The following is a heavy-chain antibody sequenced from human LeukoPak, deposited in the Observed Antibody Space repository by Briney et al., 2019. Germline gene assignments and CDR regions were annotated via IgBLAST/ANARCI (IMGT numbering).Heavy chain of an antibody. D-gene: IGHD1-20*01. Sequence: SETLSLTCAVYGGSFSGYYWSWIRQPPGKGLEWIGEINHSGSTNYNPSLKSRVTISVDTSKNQFSLKLSSVTAADTAVYYCAKNGGITGSDYWGQGTLVTVSS. J-gene: IGHJ4*02. CDR2: INHSGST. V-gene: IGHV4-34*01. CDR1: GGSFSGYY. CDR3: AKNGGITGSDY.